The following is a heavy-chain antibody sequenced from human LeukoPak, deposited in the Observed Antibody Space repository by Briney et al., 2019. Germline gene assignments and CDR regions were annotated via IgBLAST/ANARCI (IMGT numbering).Heavy chain of an antibody. V-gene: IGHV3-23*01. D-gene: IGHD6-19*01. CDR1: GFTFSSYA. J-gene: IGHJ4*02. CDR3: AKTTAGYSSGRYPGWPVDY. CDR2: ISGSGGDT. Sequence: PGGSLRLSYAASGFTFSSYAIYWVRQAPGKGLEWVSGISGSGGDTYFADSVKGRFTISRDNSKNTVFLQVDSLRAEDTAVYHCAKTTAGYSSGRYPGWPVDYWGQGTLVTVSS.